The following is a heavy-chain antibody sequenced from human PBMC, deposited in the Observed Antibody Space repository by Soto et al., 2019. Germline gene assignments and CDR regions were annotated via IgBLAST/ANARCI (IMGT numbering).Heavy chain of an antibody. CDR3: VRGGGGGLFDP. J-gene: IGHJ5*02. V-gene: IGHV3-11*06. CDR2: ISPGSRYP. CDR1: GFTVGDSY. D-gene: IGHD2-15*01. Sequence: GGSLRLSCAGSGFTVGDSYMSWIRQAPGKGLEWLSYISPGSRYPAYADSVKGRFTISRDNAKRSLYLQMMSLTAEDTAIYYCVRGGGGGLFDPWGQGTMVTVSS.